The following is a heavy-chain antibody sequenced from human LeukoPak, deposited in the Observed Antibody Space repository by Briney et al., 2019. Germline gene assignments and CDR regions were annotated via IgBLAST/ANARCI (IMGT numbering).Heavy chain of an antibody. D-gene: IGHD3-22*01. CDR3: ARGEGYYYDSSGYYRPKAGFDY. CDR2: IYTSGST. J-gene: IGHJ4*02. CDR1: GGSISSYY. Sequence: SETLSLTCTVSGGSISSYYWSWIRQPAGKGLEWIGRIYTSGSTNYNPSLKSRVTMSVDTSKNQFSLKLSSVTAADTAVYCCARGEGYYYDSSGYYRPKAGFDYWGQGTLVTVSS. V-gene: IGHV4-4*07.